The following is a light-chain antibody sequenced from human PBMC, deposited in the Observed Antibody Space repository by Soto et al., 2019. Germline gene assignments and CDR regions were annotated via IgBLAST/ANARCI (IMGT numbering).Light chain of an antibody. CDR3: SSYTSSSTVV. CDR1: SSDGGGYNY. J-gene: IGLJ2*01. Sequence: QSALTQPASVSGSPGQSITISCTGTSSDGGGYNYVSWYQQRPGQAPKLMIYEVSHRPSAVSNRFSGSKSGHTPSLTISGLQAEDEADYYCSSYTSSSTVVFGGGTKVTVL. CDR2: EVS. V-gene: IGLV2-14*01.